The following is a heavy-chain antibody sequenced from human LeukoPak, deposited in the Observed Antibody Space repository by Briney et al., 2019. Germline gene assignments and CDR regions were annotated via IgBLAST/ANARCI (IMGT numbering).Heavy chain of an antibody. CDR1: GFTFSSYE. V-gene: IGHV3-43D*04. CDR3: ARDKAYTSYDY. J-gene: IGHJ4*02. Sequence: GGSLRLSCAASGFTFSSYEMNWVRQAPGKGLEWVSLITWDGGSTYYADSVKGRFTISRDNSKNSLYLQMNSLRAEDTAVYYCARDKAYTSYDYWGQGTLLIVSS. D-gene: IGHD4-11*01. CDR2: ITWDGGST.